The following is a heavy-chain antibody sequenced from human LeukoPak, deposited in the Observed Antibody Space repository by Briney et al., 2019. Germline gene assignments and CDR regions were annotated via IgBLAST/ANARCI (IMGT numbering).Heavy chain of an antibody. CDR3: ARVMVVRGVIIDY. CDR1: GFTFSSYA. J-gene: IGHJ4*02. D-gene: IGHD3-10*01. Sequence: GGSLRLSCAASGFTFSSYAMSWVRQAPGKGLEWVSAISGSGGSTYYADSVKGRFTISRDNSKNTLYLQMNSLRAEDTAIYYCARVMVVRGVIIDYWGQGTLVTVSS. CDR2: ISGSGGST. V-gene: IGHV3-23*01.